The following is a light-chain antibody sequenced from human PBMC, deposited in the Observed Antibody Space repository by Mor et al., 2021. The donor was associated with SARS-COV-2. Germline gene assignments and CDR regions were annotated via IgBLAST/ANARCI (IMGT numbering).Light chain of an antibody. CDR3: QQRSSRTWT. CDR1: Y. J-gene: IGKJ1*01. Sequence: YLAWYQQKPGPAPRLILYDGSTRATGIPARFSGSGSPTDFTLPHTSLQPEHSAVYSRQQRSSRTWTVGHGTKV. CDR2: DGS. V-gene: IGKV3-11*01.